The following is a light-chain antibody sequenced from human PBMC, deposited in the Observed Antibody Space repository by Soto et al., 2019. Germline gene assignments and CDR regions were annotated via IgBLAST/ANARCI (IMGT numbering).Light chain of an antibody. V-gene: IGKV3-11*01. CDR2: DAS. J-gene: IGKJ1*01. CDR1: QSVSSY. Sequence: EIVMTQSPATLSLSPGVRATLSCRASQSVSSYLAWYQQEPGQAPRLLIYDASNRATGIPARFSGSGSGTDFTLTISSLEPEDFAVYYCQQRSNWWTFGQGTKVDI. CDR3: QQRSNWWT.